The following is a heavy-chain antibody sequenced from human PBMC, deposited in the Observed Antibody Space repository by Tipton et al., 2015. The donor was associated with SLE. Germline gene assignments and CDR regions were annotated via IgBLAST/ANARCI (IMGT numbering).Heavy chain of an antibody. Sequence: TLSLTCAVYGGPFSGFYWSWVRQPPGKGLEWIGEITHTGSTNYNPSLKSRVTMSVDKSKNQFSLKLSSVTAADTAVYYCARVDTTYYDFWSGYYRVCGFDIWGQGTMVTVSS. CDR3: ARVDTTYYDFWSGYYRVCGFDI. CDR1: GGPFSGFY. CDR2: ITHTGST. V-gene: IGHV4-34*01. J-gene: IGHJ3*02. D-gene: IGHD3-3*01.